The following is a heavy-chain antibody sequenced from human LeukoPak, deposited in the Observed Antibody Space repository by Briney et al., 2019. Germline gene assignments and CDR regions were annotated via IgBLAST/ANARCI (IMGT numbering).Heavy chain of an antibody. D-gene: IGHD2-2*01. J-gene: IGHJ5*02. CDR3: ARDHCSSAACHLWFDP. V-gene: IGHV3-74*01. CDR2: INSDGSWA. CDR1: GNYW. Sequence: GGSLRLSCVASGNYWMHWVRQAPGKGLVWVSHINSDGSWASYADSVKGRFTISKDNAKNTVYLQMNSLRAEDTALYYCARDHCSSAACHLWFDPWGRGTLVTVSS.